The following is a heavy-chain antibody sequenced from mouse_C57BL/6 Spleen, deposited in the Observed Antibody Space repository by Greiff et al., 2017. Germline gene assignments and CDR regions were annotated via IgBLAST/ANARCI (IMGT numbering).Heavy chain of an antibody. D-gene: IGHD3-2*02. CDR1: GYTFTDYY. CDR2: IFPGSGST. V-gene: IGHV1-75*01. Sequence: QVQLQQSGPELVKPGASVKISCKASGYTFTDYYINWVKQRPGQGLEWIGWIFPGSGSTYYNEKFKGKATLTVDKSSGTAYMLLSSLTSEDSAVYFCAISQLRAWFAYWGQGTLVTVSA. CDR3: AISQLRAWFAY. J-gene: IGHJ3*01.